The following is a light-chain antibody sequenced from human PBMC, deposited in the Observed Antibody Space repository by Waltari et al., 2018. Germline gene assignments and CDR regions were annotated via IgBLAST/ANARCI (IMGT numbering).Light chain of an antibody. CDR1: QSLLHGSGNTF. J-gene: IGKJ1*01. CDR3: MQARQTPWT. V-gene: IGKV2-28*01. CDR2: LVS. Sequence: DIVMTQSPLSLSVTPGEPASISCRSSQSLLHGSGNTFLDWYLQKPGHSPHLLIYLVSNRASWVPDRFSGGGSGTDFTLKISRVEAEDVGVYFCMQARQTPWTFGQGTKVEIK.